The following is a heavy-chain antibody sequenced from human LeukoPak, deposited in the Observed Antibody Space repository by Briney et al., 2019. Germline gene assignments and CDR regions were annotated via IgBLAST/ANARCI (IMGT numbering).Heavy chain of an antibody. CDR2: INHSGST. D-gene: IGHD2-8*01. J-gene: IGHJ4*02. CDR3: ARHIMYRGDAFDL. Sequence: PSETLSLTCAVYGGSFSGYYWSWIRQTPGKVLEWIGEINHSGSTNYNPSLKSRVTISVDTSKNQFSLKLSSVTAADTAVYYCARHIMYRGDAFDLWGQGTLVTVSS. CDR1: GGSFSGYY. V-gene: IGHV4-34*01.